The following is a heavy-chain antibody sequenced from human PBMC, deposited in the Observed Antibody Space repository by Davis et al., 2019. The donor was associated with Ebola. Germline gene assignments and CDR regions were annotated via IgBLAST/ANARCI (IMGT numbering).Heavy chain of an antibody. J-gene: IGHJ6*04. D-gene: IGHD3-3*01. V-gene: IGHV3-30*04. CDR1: GFSFSNYA. CDR3: AKGSVTIFGVAPDYYGMDV. CDR2: MSYDGSNK. Sequence: GESLKISCAASGFSFSNYAMHWVRQAPGKGLEWVAVMSYDGSNKYSADSVKGRFTISRDNSKNTLYLQMNSLRAEDTAVYYCAKGSVTIFGVAPDYYGMDVWGKGTTVTVSS.